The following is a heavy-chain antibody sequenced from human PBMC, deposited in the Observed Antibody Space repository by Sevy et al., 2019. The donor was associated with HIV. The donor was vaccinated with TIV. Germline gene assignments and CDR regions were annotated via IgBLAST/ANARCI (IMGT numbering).Heavy chain of an antibody. D-gene: IGHD6-19*01. CDR2: ISYDGIIK. Sequence: GGSLRLSCAASGFTFNTHAMHWVRQAPGKGLEWVALISYDGIIKYYADSVKGRLTISRDNSKNTLSLQMNSLRVEDTAVYYCAREGGYTSAWSPGYHWGQGSLVTVSS. CDR3: AREGGYTSAWSPGYH. V-gene: IGHV3-30*04. CDR1: GFTFNTHA. J-gene: IGHJ4*02.